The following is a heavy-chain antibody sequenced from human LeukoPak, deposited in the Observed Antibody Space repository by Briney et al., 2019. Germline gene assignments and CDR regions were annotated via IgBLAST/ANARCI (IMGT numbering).Heavy chain of an antibody. Sequence: GGSLRLSCGTSGFTFSAYAMSWVRQGPGKGLEWVSSLTASGDDSYYADSVRGRFTISRDNSNSTLYLQMSSLRVEDTGVYYCVKDRHTSGWPNWVDPWGQGTLVTVSS. J-gene: IGHJ5*02. CDR2: LTASGDDS. D-gene: IGHD6-19*01. CDR1: GFTFSAYA. CDR3: VKDRHTSGWPNWVDP. V-gene: IGHV3-23*01.